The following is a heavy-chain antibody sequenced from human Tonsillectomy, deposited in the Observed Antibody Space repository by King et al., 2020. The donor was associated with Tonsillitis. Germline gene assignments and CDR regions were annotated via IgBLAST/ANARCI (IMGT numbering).Heavy chain of an antibody. J-gene: IGHJ4*02. CDR2: TRNKANSNTS. D-gene: IGHD3-10*01. Sequence: DVQLVESGGGLVQPGGSLRLSCAASGFTFSDHYMDWVRQVPGKGLEWVGRTRNKANSNTSEYAASGKGRFTISRDDSKNSLYLQMNSLKTEDTAVYYCRLPAMVRGDTLFDYWGQGTLVTVSS. CDR1: GFTFSDHY. V-gene: IGHV3-72*01. CDR3: RLPAMVRGDTLFDY.